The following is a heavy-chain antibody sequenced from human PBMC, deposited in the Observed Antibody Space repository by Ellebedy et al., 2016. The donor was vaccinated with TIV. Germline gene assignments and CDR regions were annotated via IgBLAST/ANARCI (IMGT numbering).Heavy chain of an antibody. CDR3: AKQGGYSYGSPFDY. CDR1: GYTFTTYA. D-gene: IGHD5-18*01. Sequence: AASVKVTCKASGYTFTTYAMNWVRQAPGQRIEWMAWINAGNGNTNSSQKFQCRVTITRDTSATTVYMELSSLRSEDTAVYYCAKQGGYSYGSPFDYWGQGTLVTVSS. CDR2: INAGNGNT. V-gene: IGHV1-3*01. J-gene: IGHJ4*02.